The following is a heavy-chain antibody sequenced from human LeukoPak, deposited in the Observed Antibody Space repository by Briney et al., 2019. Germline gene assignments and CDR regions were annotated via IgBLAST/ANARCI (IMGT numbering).Heavy chain of an antibody. CDR1: GFTFRNYA. CDR2: IRNFGET. D-gene: IGHD4-17*01. V-gene: IGHV3-23*01. Sequence: PGASLRLSCAASGFTFRNYAMAWVRQAPGKGLEWVSSIRNFGETHYADSVRGRFIISRDNSQNTLYLQMNSLRAEDSALYYCANIPPFDYGDYAIRLDWDQGTLVTVSS. J-gene: IGHJ4*02. CDR3: ANIPPFDYGDYAIRLD.